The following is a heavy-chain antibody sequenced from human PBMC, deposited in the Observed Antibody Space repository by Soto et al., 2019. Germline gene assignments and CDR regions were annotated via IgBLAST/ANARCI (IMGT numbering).Heavy chain of an antibody. D-gene: IGHD3-3*01. Sequence: QVQLQESGPGLVKPSQTLSLTCTVSGGSISSGGYYWSWIRQHPGKGLEWIGYNYYSGSNYYNPSLKSRVTISVDPSKNQFSLKLSSVTAADTAVYYCARAHNDFWIWFDPWGQGTLVTVSS. CDR2: NYYSGSN. CDR3: ARAHNDFWIWFDP. V-gene: IGHV4-31*03. CDR1: GGSISSGGYY. J-gene: IGHJ5*02.